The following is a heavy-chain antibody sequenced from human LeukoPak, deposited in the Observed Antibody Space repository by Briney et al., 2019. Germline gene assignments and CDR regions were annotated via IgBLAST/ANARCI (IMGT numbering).Heavy chain of an antibody. D-gene: IGHD6-19*01. CDR3: AKALTSGWYLDAFNI. CDR2: ISYDGSNK. Sequence: GGSLRLSCAASGFTFSSCGMHGVRQAPGKGREWGAVISYDGSNKYYADSVKSRFTISRDNSKNTLFLEMNSLRAEDTAVYYCAKALTSGWYLDAFNIWGQGTMVTVSS. CDR1: GFTFSSCG. J-gene: IGHJ3*02. V-gene: IGHV3-30*18.